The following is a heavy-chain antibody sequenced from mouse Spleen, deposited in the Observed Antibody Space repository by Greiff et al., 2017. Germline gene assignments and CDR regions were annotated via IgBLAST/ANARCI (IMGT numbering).Heavy chain of an antibody. Sequence: EVMLVESEGGLVQPGSSMKLSCTASGFTFSDYYMAWVRQVPEKGLEWVANINYDGSSTYYLDSLKSRFIISRDNAKNILYLQMSSLKSEDTATYYCARDEGNYVDYWGQGTTLTVSS. J-gene: IGHJ2*01. CDR1: GFTFSDYY. CDR3: ARDEGNYVDY. CDR2: INYDGSST. V-gene: IGHV5-16*01.